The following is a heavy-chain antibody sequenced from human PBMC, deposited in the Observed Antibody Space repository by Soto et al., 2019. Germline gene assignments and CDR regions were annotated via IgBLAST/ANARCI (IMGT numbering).Heavy chain of an antibody. Sequence: QLQLQESGPGLVKPSETLSLTCTVSGGSISSSSYYWGWIRQPPGKGLEWIGSIYYSGSTYDNPSLKRRVTISGDTSKNQFSLKQSSVTAADTAVYYCARVGSYCSGGSCYPGHLDYWGQGTLVTVSS. V-gene: IGHV4-39*01. D-gene: IGHD2-15*01. CDR3: ARVGSYCSGGSCYPGHLDY. J-gene: IGHJ4*02. CDR1: GGSISSSSYY. CDR2: IYYSGST.